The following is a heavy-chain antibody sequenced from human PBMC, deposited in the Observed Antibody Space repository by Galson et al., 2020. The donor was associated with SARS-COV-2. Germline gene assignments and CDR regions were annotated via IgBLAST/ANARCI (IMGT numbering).Heavy chain of an antibody. D-gene: IGHD2-2*01. V-gene: IGHV3-11*06. Sequence: GESLKISCAASGFTFSDYYMSWIRQAPGKGLEWVLYISSSSSYTNYADSVKGRFTISRDNAKNSLYLQLNSLRAEDTAVYYCARGKEGIVVVPAAFDIWGQGRMVTVSS. CDR2: ISSSSSYT. CDR3: ARGKEGIVVVPAAFDI. J-gene: IGHJ3*02. CDR1: GFTFSDYY.